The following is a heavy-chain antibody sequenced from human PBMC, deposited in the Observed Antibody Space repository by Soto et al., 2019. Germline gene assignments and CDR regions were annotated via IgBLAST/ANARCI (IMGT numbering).Heavy chain of an antibody. V-gene: IGHV4-30-2*01. CDR3: ARPRLVGDSSSYYYH. CDR1: GGSISSGGYS. D-gene: IGHD3-22*01. J-gene: IGHJ4*02. Sequence: PSETLSLTCAVSGGSISSGGYSWSWIRQPPGKGLEWIGYIYHSGSTYYNPSLKSRVTISVDTSKMQFSLKLTSVTAADTAVYYCARPRLVGDSSSYYYHWGQGTLVTVSS. CDR2: IYHSGST.